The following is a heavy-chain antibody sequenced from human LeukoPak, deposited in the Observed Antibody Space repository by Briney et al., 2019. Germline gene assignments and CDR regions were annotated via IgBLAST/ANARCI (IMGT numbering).Heavy chain of an antibody. V-gene: IGHV1-2*02. D-gene: IGHD3-22*01. Sequence: ASVKVSCKASGYTFTGYYMHWVRQAPGQGLEWMGWINPNSGGTNYARKFQGRVTMTRDTSISTAYMELSRLRSDDTAVYYCARDRYYYDSSGYLFDYWGQGTLVTVSS. CDR3: ARDRYYYDSSGYLFDY. J-gene: IGHJ4*02. CDR1: GYTFTGYY. CDR2: INPNSGGT.